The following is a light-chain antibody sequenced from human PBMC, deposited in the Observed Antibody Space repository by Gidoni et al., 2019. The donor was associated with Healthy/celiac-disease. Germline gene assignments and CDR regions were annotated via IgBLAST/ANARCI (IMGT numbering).Light chain of an antibody. CDR2: DAS. V-gene: IGKV3-11*01. J-gene: IGKJ4*01. Sequence: DIALTQSPATLSLSPGERATLSCRPSQSVSSYLAWYQQKPGQAPRLLIYDASNRATGIPARLSGSGSGTDFTLTISSLEPEDFAVYYCQQRSNWPLFGGGTKVEIK. CDR1: QSVSSY. CDR3: QQRSNWPL.